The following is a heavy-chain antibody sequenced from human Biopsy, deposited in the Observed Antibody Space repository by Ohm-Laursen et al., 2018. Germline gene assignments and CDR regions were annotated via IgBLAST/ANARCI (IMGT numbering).Heavy chain of an antibody. CDR2: ISNIGST. Sequence: GTLSLTCTVSGGSFTGHYWTWIRQPPGKGLGWLGYISNIGSTNYNPSLKSRVTISVDTSKNHFSLKLTSVTAADTAVYYCARESALAGDFDSWGQGTLVTVSS. V-gene: IGHV4-59*11. J-gene: IGHJ4*02. D-gene: IGHD6-19*01. CDR3: ARESALAGDFDS. CDR1: GGSFTGHY.